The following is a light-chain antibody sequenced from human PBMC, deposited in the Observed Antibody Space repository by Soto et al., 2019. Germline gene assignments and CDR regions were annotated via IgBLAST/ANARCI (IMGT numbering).Light chain of an antibody. J-gene: IGKJ5*01. CDR2: GAS. V-gene: IGKV3D-20*02. CDR1: QSVSNNY. Sequence: EIVLTHSLGTLSLSPCERATLSCRASQSVSNNYLAWYQQKPGQAPRLLIYGASNRATGIPDRFSGSRSGTDFTLTISSLEPEDFAVYFCHQRNKFGQGTRLEIK. CDR3: HQRNK.